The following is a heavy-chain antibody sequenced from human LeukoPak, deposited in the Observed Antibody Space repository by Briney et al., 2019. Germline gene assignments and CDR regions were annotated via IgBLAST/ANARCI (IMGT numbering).Heavy chain of an antibody. D-gene: IGHD5-12*01. V-gene: IGHV3-23*01. J-gene: IGHJ4*02. CDR1: GFTFSSYA. CDR2: INGSGGST. CDR3: AKGLHSGYDSMNFDY. Sequence: GGSLRLSCAASGFTFSSYAMSWVRQAPGKGLEWVSAINGSGGSTYYADSVKGRFTISRDNSKNTLYLQMNSLRAEDTAVYYCAKGLHSGYDSMNFDYWGQGTLVTVSS.